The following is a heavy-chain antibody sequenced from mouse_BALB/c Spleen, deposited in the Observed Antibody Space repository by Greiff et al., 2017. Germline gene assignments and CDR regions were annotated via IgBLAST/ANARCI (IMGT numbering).Heavy chain of an antibody. CDR1: GFSFSDYY. CDR3: ARDQVYAMDY. V-gene: IGHV5-4*02. Sequence: EVQVVESGGGLVKPGGSLKLSCAASGFSFSDYYMYWVRQTPEKRLEWVATISDGGSYTYYPDSVKGRFTISRDNAKNNLYLQMSSLKSEDTAMYYCARDQVYAMDYWGQGTSVTVSS. CDR2: ISDGGSYT. D-gene: IGHD3-2*02. J-gene: IGHJ4*01.